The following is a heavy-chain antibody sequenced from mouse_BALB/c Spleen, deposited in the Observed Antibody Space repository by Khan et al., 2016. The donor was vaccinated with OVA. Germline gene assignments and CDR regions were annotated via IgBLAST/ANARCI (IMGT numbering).Heavy chain of an antibody. CDR2: ICSDGTT. D-gene: IGHD2-14*01. V-gene: IGHV2-6*02. CDR1: GFSLTNYG. J-gene: IGHJ4*01. CDR3: AAHRYDGYYAMDY. Sequence: QVQLKESGPGLVAPSQSLSITCTVSGFSLTNYGVHWVRQPPGKGLEWLVVICSDGTTTYNSALKSRLSISKDKSKSQVFLQMNSLQTDDTAMYYCAAHRYDGYYAMDYWGQGTSVTVSS.